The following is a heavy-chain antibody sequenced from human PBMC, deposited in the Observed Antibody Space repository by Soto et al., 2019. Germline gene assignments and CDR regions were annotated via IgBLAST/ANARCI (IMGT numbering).Heavy chain of an antibody. Sequence: SETLSLTCTVSGGSISSYYWSWIRQPPGKGLEGIGYIYYSGSTNYNPSLESRVTISVDTSKNPFSLKLSSVTAADAAVYYCARGYYDFWRGSPGELNWFDPWGQGTLVTVSS. CDR2: IYYSGST. CDR3: ARGYYDFWRGSPGELNWFDP. CDR1: GGSISSYY. D-gene: IGHD3-3*01. V-gene: IGHV4-59*01. J-gene: IGHJ5*02.